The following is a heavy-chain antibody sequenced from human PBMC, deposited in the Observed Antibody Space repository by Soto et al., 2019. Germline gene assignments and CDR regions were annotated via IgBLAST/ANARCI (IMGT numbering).Heavy chain of an antibody. Sequence: LRLSCAASGFTFSDYYMSWIRQAPGKGLEWLSYISGSSDNTNYADSVKGRFTISRDNAKKSLYLEMNSLRAEDTAVYYCATITMMTWGQGTLVTVSS. J-gene: IGHJ5*02. D-gene: IGHD3-22*01. CDR3: ATITMMT. CDR1: GFTFSDYY. V-gene: IGHV3-11*06. CDR2: ISGSSDNT.